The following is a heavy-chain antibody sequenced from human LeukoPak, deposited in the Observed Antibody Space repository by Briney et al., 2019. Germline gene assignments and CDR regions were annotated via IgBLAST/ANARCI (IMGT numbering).Heavy chain of an antibody. D-gene: IGHD6-19*01. V-gene: IGHV3-9*01. J-gene: IGHJ4*02. CDR1: GFTFDDYA. Sequence: SLRLSCAASGFTFDDYAMHWVRQAPGKGLEWVSGISWNSGSIGYADSVKGRFTIPRDNAKNSLYLQMNSLRAEDTALYYCAKGAPSGQYYFDYWGQGTLVTVSS. CDR3: AKGAPSGQYYFDY. CDR2: ISWNSGSI.